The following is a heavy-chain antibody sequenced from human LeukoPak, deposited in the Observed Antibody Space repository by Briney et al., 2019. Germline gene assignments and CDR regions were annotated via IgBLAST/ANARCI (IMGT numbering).Heavy chain of an antibody. D-gene: IGHD3-22*01. J-gene: IGHJ4*02. CDR1: GGSISSGGYY. Sequence: PSETLSLTCTVSGGSISSGGYYWSWICQHPGKGLEWIGYIYYSGSTYYNPSLKSRVTISVDTSKNQFSLKLSSVTAADTAVYYCASSIYYYDSSGPFDYWGQGTLVTVSS. CDR2: IYYSGST. V-gene: IGHV4-31*03. CDR3: ASSIYYYDSSGPFDY.